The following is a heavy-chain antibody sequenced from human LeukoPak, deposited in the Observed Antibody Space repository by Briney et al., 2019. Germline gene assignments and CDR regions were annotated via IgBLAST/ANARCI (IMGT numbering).Heavy chain of an antibody. Sequence: GGSLRLSCAASGFTFSDYWIDWVRQAPGKGLEWVANMKQDGSEKNYLESVKGRFTISRDDAKNSLYLQMNNLRAEDTAVYYCARNRGWQQFDCWGQGTLVTVSS. CDR3: ARNRGWQQFDC. J-gene: IGHJ4*02. CDR1: GFTFSDYW. CDR2: MKQDGSEK. D-gene: IGHD5-24*01. V-gene: IGHV3-7*01.